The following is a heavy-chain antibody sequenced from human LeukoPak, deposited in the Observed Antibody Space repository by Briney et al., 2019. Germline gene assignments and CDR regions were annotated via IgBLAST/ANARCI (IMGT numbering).Heavy chain of an antibody. D-gene: IGHD3-16*01. CDR3: ARGWGSYKDF. CDR2: ISGYDGNT. V-gene: IGHV1-18*04. Sequence: ASVKVSCKASGYTFTGYYIHWVRQAPGQGLEWMGWISGYDGNTKYARKFQDRVTMTTDTSTSTAYMELRSLRSDDTAVYYCARGWGSYKDFWGQGTLVTVSS. CDR1: GYTFTGYY. J-gene: IGHJ4*02.